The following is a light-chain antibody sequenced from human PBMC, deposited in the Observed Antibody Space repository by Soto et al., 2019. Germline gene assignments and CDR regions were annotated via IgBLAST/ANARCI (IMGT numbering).Light chain of an antibody. CDR1: QSLVYSDGNTY. CDR3: MQATQCPWT. V-gene: IGKV2-24*01. J-gene: IGKJ1*01. CDR2: TVS. Sequence: DIVMTQTPLSSPVTLGQPASISCRSSQSLVYSDGNTYLRWLHQRPGQPPRLLIYTVSIRVSGVPESFSGGGAGTDFTLKISRVEAEDVGLYYCMQATQCPWTFGQGTKVEIK.